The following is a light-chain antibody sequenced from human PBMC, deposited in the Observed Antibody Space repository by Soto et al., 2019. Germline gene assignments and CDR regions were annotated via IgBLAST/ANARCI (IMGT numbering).Light chain of an antibody. Sequence: QSSLTEPASVSGSPGQSINISCTGSISDIGAYNYVSWFQQYPGKAPKVIISEVSNRPSGVSNRFSGSKSGTAASLTISGLQTEDEADYFCFSFTTDWTHVFGTGTKVT. J-gene: IGLJ1*01. CDR1: ISDIGAYNY. CDR2: EVS. CDR3: FSFTTDWTHV. V-gene: IGLV2-14*01.